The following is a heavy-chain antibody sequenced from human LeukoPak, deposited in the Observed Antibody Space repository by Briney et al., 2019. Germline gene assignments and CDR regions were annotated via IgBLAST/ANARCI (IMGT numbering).Heavy chain of an antibody. CDR1: GFTFGDYA. Sequence: GRSLKLSCTASGFTFGDYAMTWVRQAPGKGLGWVGFIRSNLYGGTPEYAASVKGRFTISRDDSNSIAHLEMDSLKTDDTAVYYCTRDQTPYYWGQGTLVTVSS. J-gene: IGHJ4*02. CDR3: TRDQTPYY. CDR2: IRSNLYGGTP. V-gene: IGHV3-49*04.